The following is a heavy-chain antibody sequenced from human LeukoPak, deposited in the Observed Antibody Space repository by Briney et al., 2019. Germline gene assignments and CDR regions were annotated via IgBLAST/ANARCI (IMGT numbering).Heavy chain of an antibody. CDR2: IDSSASA. CDR1: GGSISGYY. D-gene: IGHD4-17*01. Sequence: PSETLSLTCTVSGGSISGYYWSWVRQPAGKGLEWIGRIDSSASANYNPSLKSRVTMSVDTSNNQFSLKLPPVSAADTAVYYCAREYGDLDYWGQGTLVTVSS. V-gene: IGHV4-4*07. J-gene: IGHJ4*02. CDR3: AREYGDLDY.